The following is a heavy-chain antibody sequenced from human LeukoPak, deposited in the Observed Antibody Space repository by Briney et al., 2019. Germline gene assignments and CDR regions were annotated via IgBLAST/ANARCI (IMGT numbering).Heavy chain of an antibody. CDR2: IIPIFGTA. Sequence: SVKVSCKASGGTFSSYAISWVRQAPGQGLEWMGGIIPIFGTANYAQKFQGRVTTTADESTSTAYMELSSLRSEDTAVYYCARGKETAYYYGSGSYPPEFDYWGQGTLVTVSS. CDR1: GGTFSSYA. J-gene: IGHJ4*02. D-gene: IGHD3-10*01. CDR3: ARGKETAYYYGSGSYPPEFDY. V-gene: IGHV1-69*13.